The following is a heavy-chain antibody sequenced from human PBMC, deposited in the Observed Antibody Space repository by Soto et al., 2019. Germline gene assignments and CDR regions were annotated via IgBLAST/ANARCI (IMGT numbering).Heavy chain of an antibody. CDR3: AIESAVAALDP. CDR2: ISGYNGNT. CDR1: GYTFTSYG. V-gene: IGHV1-18*01. Sequence: QVQLVQSGAEVKKPGASVKVSCKASGYTFTSYGISWVRQAPGQGLEWMGWISGYNGNTTYAHKLQSTVTMTTDTPTSTVSMGLRSLRSEHTAVYYCAIESAVAALDPWGQGTLVTVSS. J-gene: IGHJ5*02. D-gene: IGHD6-19*01.